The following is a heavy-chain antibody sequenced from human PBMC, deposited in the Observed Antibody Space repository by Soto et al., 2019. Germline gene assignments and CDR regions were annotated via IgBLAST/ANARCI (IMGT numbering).Heavy chain of an antibody. D-gene: IGHD3-22*01. Sequence: QVQLVQSGAEVKKPGSSVKVSCKASGGTFSSYAISWVRQAPGQGLEWMGEIIPIFGTANYAQKFQGRVTITADQSTSTAYRELSSLRSEGTAVYYCATDRGPSSGYYPSWFDPWGQGTLVTVSS. V-gene: IGHV1-69*12. CDR2: IIPIFGTA. J-gene: IGHJ5*02. CDR3: ATDRGPSSGYYPSWFDP. CDR1: GGTFSSYA.